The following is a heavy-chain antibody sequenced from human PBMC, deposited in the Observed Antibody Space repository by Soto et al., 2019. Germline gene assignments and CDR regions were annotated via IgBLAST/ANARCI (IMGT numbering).Heavy chain of an antibody. Sequence: EVLLVESGGGLVQHGGSLRLSCAASGFTFSNYAMHWVRQAPGKGLEYVSGISRNGGSTYYANSVKGRFTISRDNSKNTLYLQVGSLRAEDMAVYYCARSGLPFDYWGQGTLVTVSS. CDR1: GFTFSNYA. CDR3: ARSGLPFDY. J-gene: IGHJ4*02. CDR2: ISRNGGST. D-gene: IGHD2-21*02. V-gene: IGHV3-64*01.